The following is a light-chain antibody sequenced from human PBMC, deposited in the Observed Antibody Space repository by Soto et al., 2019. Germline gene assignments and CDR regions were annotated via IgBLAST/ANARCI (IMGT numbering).Light chain of an antibody. J-gene: IGLJ1*01. CDR1: SSDVGGYNY. CDR2: DVS. Sequence: QSALTQPRSVSGSPGQSVTISFTGTSSDVGGYNYVSWYQQHPGKAPKLMIYDVSKRPSGVPDRFSGSKSGNTASLTISGLQAEDEADYYCCSYAGSPVDVFGTGTKLTVL. CDR3: CSYAGSPVDV. V-gene: IGLV2-11*01.